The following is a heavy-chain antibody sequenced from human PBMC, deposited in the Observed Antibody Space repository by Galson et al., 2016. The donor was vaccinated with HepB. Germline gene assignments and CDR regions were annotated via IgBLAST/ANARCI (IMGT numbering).Heavy chain of an antibody. CDR1: GFTFSYYA. V-gene: IGHV3-48*03. D-gene: IGHD1-26*01. Sequence: SLRLSCAASGFTFSYYAIHWVRQAPGKGLEWVAYISGGGETTYYADSVRGRFTISRDNARDSVFLQMTSLRVEDTARYYCARDALGTWDLTTWGQGTLVSVSS. CDR3: ARDALGTWDLTT. J-gene: IGHJ1*01. CDR2: ISGGGETT.